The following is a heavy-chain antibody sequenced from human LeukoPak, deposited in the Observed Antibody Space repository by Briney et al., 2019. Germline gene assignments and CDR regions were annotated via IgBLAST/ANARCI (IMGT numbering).Heavy chain of an antibody. V-gene: IGHV3-23*01. D-gene: IGHD1-26*01. J-gene: IGHJ4*02. CDR3: AKERERVGATTYFDY. Sequence: GGSLRLSCAASGFTFSSYAMSWVRQAPGKGLEWVSAISGSGGSTNYADSVKGRFTISRDNSKNTLYLQMSSLRAEDTAVYYCAKERERVGATTYFDYWGQGTLVTVPS. CDR2: ISGSGGST. CDR1: GFTFSSYA.